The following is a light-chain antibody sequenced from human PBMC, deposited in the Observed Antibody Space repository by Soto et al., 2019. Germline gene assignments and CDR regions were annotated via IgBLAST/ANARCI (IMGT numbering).Light chain of an antibody. V-gene: IGKV3-20*01. CDR3: QQFSSYPLT. J-gene: IGKJ4*01. CDR2: DAS. CDR1: QSVRSS. Sequence: EIVMTQSPGTLSVSPGERATLFCRASQSVRSSLAWYQQKPSQAPRLFIYDASSRATGIPDRFSGGGSGTDFTLTISRLEPEDFAVYYCQQFSSYPLTFGGGTKVDIK.